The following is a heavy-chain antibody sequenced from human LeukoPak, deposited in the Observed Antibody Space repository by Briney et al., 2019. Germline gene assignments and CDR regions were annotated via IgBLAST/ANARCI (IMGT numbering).Heavy chain of an antibody. V-gene: IGHV1-8*02. CDR3: ARESGGYRG. CDR1: GGTFSTSG. CDR2: MNPNSGNT. D-gene: IGHD5-18*01. J-gene: IGHJ4*02. Sequence: ASVKVSCKASGGTFSTSGFNWVRQATGQGLEWMGWMNPNSGNTGYAQKFQGRVTMTRNTSISTAYMELSSLRSEDTAVYYCARESGGYRGWGQGTLVTVSS.